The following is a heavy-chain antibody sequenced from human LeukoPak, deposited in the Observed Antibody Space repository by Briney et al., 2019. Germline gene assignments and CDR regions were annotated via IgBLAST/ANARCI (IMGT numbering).Heavy chain of an antibody. D-gene: IGHD3-10*01. V-gene: IGHV4-34*01. CDR2: INHSGST. CDR1: VGSFSGYY. CDR3: ARGYYGSGSHCCHMDV. Sequence: SETLSLTCAVYVGSFSGYYWSWIRQPPGQGLEWIGEINHSGSTNYNSSLKSRVTISVDTSKNQFSLKLSSVTAADTAVYYCARGYYGSGSHCCHMDVWGKGTTITVS. J-gene: IGHJ6*03.